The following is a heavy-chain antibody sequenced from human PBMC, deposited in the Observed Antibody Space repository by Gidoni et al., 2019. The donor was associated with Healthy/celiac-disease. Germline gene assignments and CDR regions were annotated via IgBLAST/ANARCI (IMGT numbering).Heavy chain of an antibody. Sequence: QVQLVESGGGVVQPGRFLRLSCAASGLTFSSYAMHWVRQAQGKGLEWVAVISYDGSNKYYADSVKGRFTIARDNSKNTLDLQMNSLRAEDTAVYYCARDQRSGHWGQGTLVTVSS. CDR2: ISYDGSNK. J-gene: IGHJ5*02. CDR1: GLTFSSYA. V-gene: IGHV3-30-3*01. CDR3: ARDQRSGH.